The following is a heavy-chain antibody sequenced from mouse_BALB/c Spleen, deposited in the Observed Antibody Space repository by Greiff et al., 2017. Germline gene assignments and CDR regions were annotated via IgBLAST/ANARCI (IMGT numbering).Heavy chain of an antibody. Sequence: EVHLVESGGGLVQPGGSLKLSCAASGFTFSSYGMSWVRQTPDKRLELVATINSNGGSTYYPDSVKGRFTISRDNAKNTLYLQMSSLKSEDTAMYYCARGDIGYRSYAMDYWGQGTSVTVSS. J-gene: IGHJ4*01. CDR2: INSNGGST. CDR1: GFTFSSYG. D-gene: IGHD2-14*01. V-gene: IGHV5-6-3*01. CDR3: ARGDIGYRSYAMDY.